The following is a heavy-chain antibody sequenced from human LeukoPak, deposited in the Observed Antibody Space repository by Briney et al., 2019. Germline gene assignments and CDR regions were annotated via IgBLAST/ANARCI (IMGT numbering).Heavy chain of an antibody. V-gene: IGHV4-61*02. CDR2: IYPTGST. CDR1: GGSISSGTHY. Sequence: SETLTLTCTVSGGSISSGTHYWSWIPQPAGEGLVWIGRIYPTGSTNDNPALQSRVTISVDSSKNQFSLKLSSVTAADTAVYYCARLSRLRQQQPPFYYYYYYMDVWGKGATVTISS. D-gene: IGHD6-13*01. CDR3: ARLSRLRQQQPPFYYYYYYMDV. J-gene: IGHJ6*03.